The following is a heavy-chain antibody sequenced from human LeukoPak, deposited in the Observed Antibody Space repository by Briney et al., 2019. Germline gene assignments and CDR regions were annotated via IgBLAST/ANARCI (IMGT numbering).Heavy chain of an antibody. CDR1: GGSISSYY. Sequence: PSETLSLTCTVSGGSISSYYWSWIRQPPGKGLEWIGWSYHRGIISYNPSLKSRVAISVDTSKNQFSLKLTSVTAADTAVYYCARDRELGYWGQGILVTVSS. J-gene: IGHJ4*02. D-gene: IGHD1-1*01. CDR2: SYHRGII. V-gene: IGHV4-59*01. CDR3: ARDRELGY.